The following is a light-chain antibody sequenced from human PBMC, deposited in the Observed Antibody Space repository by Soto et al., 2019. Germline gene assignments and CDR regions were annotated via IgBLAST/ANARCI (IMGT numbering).Light chain of an antibody. V-gene: IGLV2-14*01. J-gene: IGLJ2*01. CDR2: NVS. CDR1: SSNVGGYNY. Sequence: QSVLTQPASVSGSPGQSITISCTGTSSNVGGYNYVSWYQQPPGKATKLMFYNVSKRPSGVANRFSGSTSGNTASLTISGLPDEDEDDYYCSSYTSSSTEVFGGGTQLTVL. CDR3: SSYTSSSTEV.